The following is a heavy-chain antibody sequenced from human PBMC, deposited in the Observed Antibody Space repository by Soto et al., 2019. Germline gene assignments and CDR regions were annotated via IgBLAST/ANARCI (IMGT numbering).Heavy chain of an antibody. CDR2: IYYSGST. J-gene: IGHJ5*02. CDR3: ARDPYYDSSGYYSWFDP. CDR1: VGSISSYY. V-gene: IGHV4-59*01. D-gene: IGHD3-22*01. Sequence: KTAETLSLTCTVSVGSISSYYWSWIRQRPGKGLEWIGYIYYSGSTNYNPSLKSRVTISVDTSKNQFSLKLSSVTAADTAVYYCARDPYYDSSGYYSWFDPWGQGTLVTVSS.